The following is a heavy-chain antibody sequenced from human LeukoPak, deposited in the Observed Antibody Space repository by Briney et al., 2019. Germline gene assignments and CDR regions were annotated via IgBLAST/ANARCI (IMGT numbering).Heavy chain of an antibody. D-gene: IGHD6-19*01. J-gene: IGHJ4*02. Sequence: ASVKVSCKASGGTFSSYAISWVRQAPGQGLEWMGGIIPIFGTANYAQKFQGRVTITADESTSTAYMELSSLRSEDTAVYYCARGRDGSGQIDYWGQGTLVTVSS. CDR2: IIPIFGTA. CDR3: ARGRDGSGQIDY. V-gene: IGHV1-69*13. CDR1: GGTFSSYA.